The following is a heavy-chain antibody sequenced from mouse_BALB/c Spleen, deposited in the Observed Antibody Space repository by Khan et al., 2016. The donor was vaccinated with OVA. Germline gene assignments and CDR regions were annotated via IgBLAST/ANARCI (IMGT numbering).Heavy chain of an antibody. CDR3: AGLYYYGSSFYAMDY. Sequence: QVQLKQSGPGLVAPSQSLSITCTVSGFSLTSYGVHWVRQPPGKGLEWLGVIWAGGSTNYNSALMSRLSISKDNSKSQVFLKINSLQTDDTAMYYCAGLYYYGSSFYAMDYWGQGTSVTVSS. CDR2: IWAGGST. V-gene: IGHV2-9*02. CDR1: GFSLTSYG. D-gene: IGHD1-1*01. J-gene: IGHJ4*01.